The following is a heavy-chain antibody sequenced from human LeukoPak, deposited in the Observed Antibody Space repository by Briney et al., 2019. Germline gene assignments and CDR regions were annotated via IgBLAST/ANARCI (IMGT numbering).Heavy chain of an antibody. CDR1: GGSISSSSYY. CDR2: IYYSGST. V-gene: IGHV4-39*07. CDR3: ARERRDYDILTGYYNNWFDP. Sequence: SETLSLTCTVSGGSISSSSYYWGWIRQPPGKGLEWIGSIYYSGSTYYNPSLKSRVTMSVDTSKNQFSLKLSSVTAADTAVYYCARERRDYDILTGYYNNWFDPWGQGTLVTVSS. J-gene: IGHJ5*02. D-gene: IGHD3-9*01.